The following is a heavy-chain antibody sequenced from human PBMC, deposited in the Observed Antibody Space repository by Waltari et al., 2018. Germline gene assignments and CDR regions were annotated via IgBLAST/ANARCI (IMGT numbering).Heavy chain of an antibody. CDR1: GDSIRGTYW. CDR2: IHGSGRS. Sequence: QVQLQESGPGLVKPSGTLSATCAVSGDSIRGTYWWSWVRQPPGKGLEWIGQIHGSGRSNYNPSLESRVTVSIDTSNNHFSLKVTSATAADTAVYYCARDRGRGLYLDSWGQGTLVTVSP. D-gene: IGHD2-15*01. J-gene: IGHJ4*02. V-gene: IGHV4-4*02. CDR3: ARDRGRGLYLDS.